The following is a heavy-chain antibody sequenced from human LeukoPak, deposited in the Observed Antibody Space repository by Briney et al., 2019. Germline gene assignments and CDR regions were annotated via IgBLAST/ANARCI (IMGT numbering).Heavy chain of an antibody. CDR1: GYTFTSYG. Sequence: ASVKVSCKASGYTFTSYGISWVRQAPGQGLEWMGWISAYNGNTNYAQKLQGRVTMTTDTSTSTAYMELRSLRSDDTAVYYCARHTPMQFWFGELEGYFDYWGQGTLVTVSS. V-gene: IGHV1-18*01. J-gene: IGHJ4*02. D-gene: IGHD3-10*01. CDR2: ISAYNGNT. CDR3: ARHTPMQFWFGELEGYFDY.